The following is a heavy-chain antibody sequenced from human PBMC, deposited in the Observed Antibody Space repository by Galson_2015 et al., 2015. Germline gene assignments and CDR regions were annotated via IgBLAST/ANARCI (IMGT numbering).Heavy chain of an antibody. V-gene: IGHV3-9*01. CDR1: GFTFDDYA. J-gene: IGHJ6*03. CDR3: AKGYSYMDV. Sequence: SLRLSCAASGFTFDDYAMHWVRQAPGKGLEWVSGISWNSGSIGYADSVKGRFTISRDNAKNSLYLQMNSLRAEDTTLYYCAKGYSYMDVWGKGTTVTVSS. D-gene: IGHD4-11*01. CDR2: ISWNSGSI.